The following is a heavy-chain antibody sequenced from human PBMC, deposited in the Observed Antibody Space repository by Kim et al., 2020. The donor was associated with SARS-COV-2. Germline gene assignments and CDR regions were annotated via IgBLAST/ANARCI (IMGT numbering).Heavy chain of an antibody. Sequence: SETLSLTCTISGGSISSDNYSWGWIRQPPGKGLEWIANIYSSGGTNYNPSLKSRVTISVDTSKNQFSLTLSSVSAADTAVYYCARHRHGSSAFDFWGQGTLVTVSS. CDR3: ARHRHGSSAFDF. CDR2: IYSSGGT. CDR1: GGSISSDNYS. D-gene: IGHD1-26*01. V-gene: IGHV4-39*01. J-gene: IGHJ4*02.